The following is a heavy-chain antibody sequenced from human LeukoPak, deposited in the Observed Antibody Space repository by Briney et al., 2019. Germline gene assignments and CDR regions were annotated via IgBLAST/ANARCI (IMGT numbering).Heavy chain of an antibody. D-gene: IGHD3-22*01. CDR3: ANGGYYDSHDAFDI. J-gene: IGHJ3*02. Sequence: QPGRSLRLSCAASGFTFSSYGTHWVRQAPGKGLEWVAVIWYDGSNKYYADSVKGRFTISRDNSKNTLYLQMNSLRAEDTAVYYCANGGYYDSHDAFDIWGQGTMVTVSS. V-gene: IGHV3-33*06. CDR2: IWYDGSNK. CDR1: GFTFSSYG.